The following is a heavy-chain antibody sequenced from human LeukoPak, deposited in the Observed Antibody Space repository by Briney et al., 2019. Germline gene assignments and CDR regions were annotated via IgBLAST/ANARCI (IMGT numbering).Heavy chain of an antibody. CDR3: AKQPRSDGYVYLEY. CDR2: ISDSGSRT. D-gene: IGHD5-24*01. Sequence: GGSLRLSCAASGFSFSSYGMSWVRQAPGKGLEWVSSISDSGSRTYYADSVKGRFTISRDNSKNALYLQMSDLRAEDTALYFCAKQPRSDGYVYLEYWGQGTLVTVSS. CDR1: GFSFSSYG. J-gene: IGHJ4*02. V-gene: IGHV3-23*01.